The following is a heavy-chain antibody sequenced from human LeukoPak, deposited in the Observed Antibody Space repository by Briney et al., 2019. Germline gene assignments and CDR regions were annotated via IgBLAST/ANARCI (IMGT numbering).Heavy chain of an antibody. CDR1: GGSITSYY. J-gene: IGHJ4*02. CDR2: ISDSGST. V-gene: IGHV4-59*01. Sequence: SETLSLTCTVSGGSITSYYWSWLRQPPGKGLDWIAFISDSGSTYYNPSLKSRVTISLDSSKKQFSLKLTSVTAADTAVYYCARDFGPSRGFDYCGQVTLVTVSS. D-gene: IGHD3-10*01. CDR3: ARDFGPSRGFDY.